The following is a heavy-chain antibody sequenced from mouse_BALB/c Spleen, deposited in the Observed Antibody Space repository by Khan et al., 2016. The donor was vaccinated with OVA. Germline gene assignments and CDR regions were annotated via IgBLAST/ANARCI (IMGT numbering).Heavy chain of an antibody. CDR1: GFTFSSYG. D-gene: IGHD1-1*01. Sequence: EVNVVESGGGLVQPGGSRKLSCAASGFTFSSYGMHWVRQAPEKGLEWVAYISGDSSTIYYTDTVKGRFTISRDNPKNTLSLQMTRLMSEDPAMYYCATSYYYGYYFDYWGPGTTLTVSS. J-gene: IGHJ2*01. CDR2: ISGDSSTI. V-gene: IGHV5-17*02. CDR3: ATSYYYGYYFDY.